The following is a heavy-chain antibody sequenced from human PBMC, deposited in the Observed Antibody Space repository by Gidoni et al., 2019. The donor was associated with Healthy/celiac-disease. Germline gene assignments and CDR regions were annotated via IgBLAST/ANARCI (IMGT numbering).Heavy chain of an antibody. CDR3: ASTGSSYGGY. J-gene: IGHJ4*02. V-gene: IGHV3-21*01. D-gene: IGHD5-18*01. CDR2: ISSSSSYI. CDR1: GFTFSSYS. Sequence: EVQLVESGGGLVKPGGSLRLSCSASGFTFSSYSMNWVRQAPGKGLEWVSSISSSSSYIYYADSVKGRFTISRDNAKNSLYLQMNSLRAEDTAVYYCASTGSSYGGYWGQGTLVTVSS.